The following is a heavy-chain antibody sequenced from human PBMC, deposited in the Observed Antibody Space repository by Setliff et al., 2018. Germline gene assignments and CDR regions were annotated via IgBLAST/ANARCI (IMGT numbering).Heavy chain of an antibody. CDR1: DDSISSRHYY. Sequence: SETLSLTCTVSDDSISSRHYYWSWIRQPAGKGLEWLGQIYTSWSTNYSPSLRSRVTISSDTSKNQFSLQLNSVTATDTAVYYCARGRLLYVGDSHYFDIWGQGTLVTVSS. CDR2: IYTSWST. D-gene: IGHD4-17*01. V-gene: IGHV4-61*09. J-gene: IGHJ4*02. CDR3: ARGRLLYVGDSHYFDI.